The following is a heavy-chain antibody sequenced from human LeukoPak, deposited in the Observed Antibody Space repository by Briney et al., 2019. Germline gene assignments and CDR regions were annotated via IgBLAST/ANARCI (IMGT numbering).Heavy chain of an antibody. Sequence: PGGSLRLSCAASGFTVSSNYMSWVRQAPGKGLEWVSVIYCGGSTYYADSVKGRFTISRDNSKNTLYLQMNSLRAEDTAVYYCARGLAVAGMGMWSYYFDYWGQGTLVTVSS. CDR2: IYCGGST. J-gene: IGHJ4*02. CDR3: ARGLAVAGMGMWSYYFDY. CDR1: GFTVSSNY. V-gene: IGHV3-53*01. D-gene: IGHD6-19*01.